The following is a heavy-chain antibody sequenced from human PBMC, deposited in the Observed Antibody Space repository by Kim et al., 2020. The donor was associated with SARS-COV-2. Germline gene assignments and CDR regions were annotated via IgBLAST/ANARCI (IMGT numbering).Heavy chain of an antibody. J-gene: IGHJ6*02. CDR1: GYTFTSYG. CDR3: AYLWAAAGSRGDYYYYGMDV. CDR2: ISAYNGNT. Sequence: ASVKVSCKASGYTFTSYGISWVRQAPGQGLGWMGWISAYNGNTNYAQKLQGRVTMTTDTSTSTAYMELRSLRSDDTAVYYCAYLWAAAGSRGDYYYYGMDVWGQGTTVTVSS. V-gene: IGHV1-18*01. D-gene: IGHD6-13*01.